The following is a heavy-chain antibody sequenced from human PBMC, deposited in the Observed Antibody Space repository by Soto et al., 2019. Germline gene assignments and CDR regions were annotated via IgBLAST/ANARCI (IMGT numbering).Heavy chain of an antibody. CDR3: ARHSDKYVSSWYGLGY. D-gene: IGHD6-13*01. V-gene: IGHV4-39*01. Sequence: QLQLQESGPGLVKPSEPLSLTCTVSGDSFTIDSYYWAWIRQPPGKGLEWLGTISHSGTTFHNPSLKSRLTMSVDTSKNQFSLNLSSVTAADTALYYCARHSDKYVSSWYGLGYWGQGTLVTVPS. CDR2: ISHSGTT. J-gene: IGHJ4*02. CDR1: GDSFTIDSYY.